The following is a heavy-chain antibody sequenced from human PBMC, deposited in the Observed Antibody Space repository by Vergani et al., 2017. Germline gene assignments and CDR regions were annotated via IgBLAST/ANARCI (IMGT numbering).Heavy chain of an antibody. CDR2: ISYDGTQK. Sequence: QVHLVESGGGVVQPGRSLRLSCVVSGCTSSYYGMRWVRQAPGKGLAWVAVISYDGTQKYYADSVKGRFTISRDNSKSTLYLQMNSLRTEDTAVYYCATNSCGTPGCQIGYFREWGQGTLVTVSS. V-gene: IGHV3-30*03. CDR1: GCTSSYYG. D-gene: IGHD1-1*01. J-gene: IGHJ1*01. CDR3: ATNSCGTPGCQIGYFRE.